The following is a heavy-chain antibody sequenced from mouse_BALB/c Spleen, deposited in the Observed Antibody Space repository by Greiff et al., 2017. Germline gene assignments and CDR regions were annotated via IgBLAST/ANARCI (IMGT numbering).Heavy chain of an antibody. CDR3: TRDLYDYG. CDR2: ISSGGSYT. D-gene: IGHD2-4*01. V-gene: IGHV5-6-4*01. Sequence: DVQLVESGGGLVKPGGSLKLSCAASGFTFSSYTMSWVRQTPEKRLEWVATISSGGSYTYYPDSVKGRFTISRDNAKNTLYLQMSSLKSEDTAMYYCTRDLYDYGWGQGTLVTVSA. J-gene: IGHJ3*01. CDR1: GFTFSSYT.